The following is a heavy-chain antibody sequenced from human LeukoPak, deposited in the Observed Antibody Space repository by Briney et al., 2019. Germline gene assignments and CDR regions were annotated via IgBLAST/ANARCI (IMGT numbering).Heavy chain of an antibody. J-gene: IGHJ4*02. V-gene: IGHV4-59*08. Sequence: SETLSLTCTVSGGSISSYYWSWIRQPPGKGLEWIGYIYYSGSTNYNPSLKSRVTISVDTSKNQFSLKVRSVTAADTAVYYCARHGGGYDLYYFDYWGQGTLVPVFS. CDR1: GGSISSYY. CDR3: ARHGGGYDLYYFDY. D-gene: IGHD5-12*01. CDR2: IYYSGST.